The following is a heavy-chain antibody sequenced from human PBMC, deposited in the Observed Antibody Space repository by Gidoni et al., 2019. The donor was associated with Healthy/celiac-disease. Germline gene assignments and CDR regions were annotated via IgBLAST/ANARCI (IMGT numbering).Heavy chain of an antibody. CDR2: IYYSGST. Sequence: QLQLQESGPGLVKPSATLSLTCTVSGGSISSSSYYWGWIRQPPGKGLEWIGSIYYSGSTYYNPSLKSRVTISVDTAKNQFSLKLSSVTAADTAVYYCARHHKGGGFNFDYWGQGTLVTVSS. CDR3: ARHHKGGGFNFDY. CDR1: GGSISSSSYY. D-gene: IGHD3-16*01. V-gene: IGHV4-39*01. J-gene: IGHJ4*02.